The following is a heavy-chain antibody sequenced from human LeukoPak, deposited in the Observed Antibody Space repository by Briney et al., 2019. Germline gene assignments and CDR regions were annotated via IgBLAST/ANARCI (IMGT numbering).Heavy chain of an antibody. CDR2: IYHSGST. V-gene: IGHV4-59*01. CDR1: GGFNTHYY. Sequence: SETLSLTCSVSGGFNTHYYWSSIRQPPGKGLEWIGYIYHSGSTNYNPSLKSRVTISVDTSKNHFSLKLSSVTAADTAVYYCARGQWLPVYDFWGQGALVTVSS. D-gene: IGHD3-22*01. CDR3: ARGQWLPVYDF. J-gene: IGHJ4*02.